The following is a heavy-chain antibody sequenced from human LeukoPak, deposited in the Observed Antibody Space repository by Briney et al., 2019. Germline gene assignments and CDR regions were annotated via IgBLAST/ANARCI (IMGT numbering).Heavy chain of an antibody. CDR1: GFTFSSHW. D-gene: IGHD6-19*01. CDR3: ARDSRWLLDY. Sequence: GGSLRLSCTASGFTFSSHWMTWVRQPPGKGLEWVANIKEDGGVEYYVDSVKGRFTISRDNTKNALYLQMNNLRADDTAVYFCARDSRWLLDYWGQGTLITVSS. V-gene: IGHV3-7*03. J-gene: IGHJ4*02. CDR2: IKEDGGVE.